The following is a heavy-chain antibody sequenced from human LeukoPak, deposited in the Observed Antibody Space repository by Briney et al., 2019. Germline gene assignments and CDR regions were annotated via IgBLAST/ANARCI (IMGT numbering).Heavy chain of an antibody. J-gene: IGHJ5*02. CDR1: GCSISSYY. D-gene: IGHD3-10*01. CDR2: IYYSGST. V-gene: IGHV4-59*01. Sequence: SETLSLTCTVSGCSISSYYWSWIRQPPGKGLEWIGYIYYSGSTNYNPSLKSRVTISVDTSKNQFSLKLSSVTAADTAVYYCARGREEGYYYGSGMNWFDPWGQGTLVTVSS. CDR3: ARGREEGYYYGSGMNWFDP.